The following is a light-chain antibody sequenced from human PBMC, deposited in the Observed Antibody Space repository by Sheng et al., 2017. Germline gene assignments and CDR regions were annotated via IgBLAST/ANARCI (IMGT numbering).Light chain of an antibody. CDR3: LIYYNSAWV. CDR2: FKSDSDK. V-gene: IGLV5-45*01. Sequence: QAVVTQPASLSASPGASASLTCTLRSGINVGIYRIYWYQQKPGSPPQYLLRFKSDSDKERGSGVPSRFSGSKDASANAGILLISGLQSEDEADYYCLIYYNSAWVFGGGTKLTVL. CDR1: SGINVGIYR. J-gene: IGLJ2*01.